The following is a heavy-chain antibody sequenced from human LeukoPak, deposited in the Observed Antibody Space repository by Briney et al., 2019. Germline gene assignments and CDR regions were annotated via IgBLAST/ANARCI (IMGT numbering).Heavy chain of an antibody. CDR3: ARMFRSSWYINWFDP. D-gene: IGHD6-13*01. CDR2: INHSRNT. J-gene: IGHJ5*02. CDR1: GGSFSGYY. Sequence: PSETLSLTCAVYGGSFSGYYWSWIRQPPGKGLEWIGEINHSRNTKYNPSLKSRLTISVDTSKNQFSLKLSPVAAADTAMYYCARMFRSSWYINWFDPWGQGTLVTVSS. V-gene: IGHV4-34*01.